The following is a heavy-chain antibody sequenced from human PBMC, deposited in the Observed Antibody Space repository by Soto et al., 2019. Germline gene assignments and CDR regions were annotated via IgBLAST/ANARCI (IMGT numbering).Heavy chain of an antibody. V-gene: IGHV3-21*01. D-gene: IGHD3-10*01. CDR2: ISSSSSYI. J-gene: IGHJ6*02. CDR1: GFTFSSYS. CDR3: ARDGITMVRGVIIGYYYGMDV. Sequence: GWSLRLSCAASGFTFSSYSMNWVRQAPGKGLEWVSSISSSSSYIYYADSVKGRFTISRDNAKNSLYLQMNSLRAEDTAVYYCARDGITMVRGVIIGYYYGMDVWGQGTTVTVSS.